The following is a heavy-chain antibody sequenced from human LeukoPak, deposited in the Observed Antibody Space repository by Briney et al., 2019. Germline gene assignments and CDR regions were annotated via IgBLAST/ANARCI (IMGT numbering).Heavy chain of an antibody. D-gene: IGHD3-10*01. Sequence: ASVKVSCKASGYTFTSYYMHWVRQAPGQGLEWMGIINPSGGSTSYAQKFQGRVTMTRDTSTGKVYMELSSLRSEDTAVYYCARDPLRGVFDYWGQGTLVTVSS. CDR3: ARDPLRGVFDY. CDR2: INPSGGST. CDR1: GYTFTSYY. J-gene: IGHJ4*02. V-gene: IGHV1-46*01.